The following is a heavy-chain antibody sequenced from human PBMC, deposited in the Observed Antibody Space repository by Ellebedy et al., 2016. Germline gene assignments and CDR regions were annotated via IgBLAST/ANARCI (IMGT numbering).Heavy chain of an antibody. J-gene: IGHJ4*02. Sequence: GESLKISCAASGFSVSSNYMSWVRQAPGKGLEWLSVIYSGGSTYYADSVKGRFTVSRDNSKNTLYLQMNTLRAEDTAVYYCARENEDSSGWLNYWGLGTLVTVSS. V-gene: IGHV3-66*01. CDR3: ARENEDSSGWLNY. CDR1: GFSVSSNY. CDR2: IYSGGST. D-gene: IGHD6-19*01.